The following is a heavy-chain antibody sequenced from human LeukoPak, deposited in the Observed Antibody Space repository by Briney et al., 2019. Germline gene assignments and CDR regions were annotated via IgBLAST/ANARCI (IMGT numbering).Heavy chain of an antibody. V-gene: IGHV5-51*01. CDR1: GYSFTSYW. J-gene: IGHJ4*02. Sequence: GESLKISCKGSGYSFTSYWIGWVRQMPGKGLDWMGIIYPGDSDTRYSPSFQGQVTISADKSISTAYLQWSSLKASDTAMYYCAGGPYYDFWSGYYDYWGQGTLVTVSS. CDR2: IYPGDSDT. D-gene: IGHD3-3*01. CDR3: AGGPYYDFWSGYYDY.